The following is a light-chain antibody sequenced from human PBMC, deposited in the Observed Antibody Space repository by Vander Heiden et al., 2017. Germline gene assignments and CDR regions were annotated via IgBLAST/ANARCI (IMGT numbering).Light chain of an antibody. CDR3: LQDYNYPFT. CDR2: DAT. CDR1: LDIRSD. Sequence: QMTQSPSSLSASVGDRVTITCRASLDIRSDLGWHQQRPGKAPKLLIYDATRLQSGVPSRFSGRGSGTDFTLTISSLHSEDFATYYCLQDYNYPFTFGPGTKVEIK. J-gene: IGKJ3*01. V-gene: IGKV1-6*02.